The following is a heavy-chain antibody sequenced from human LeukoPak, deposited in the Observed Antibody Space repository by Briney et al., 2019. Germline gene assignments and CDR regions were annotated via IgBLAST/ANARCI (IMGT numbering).Heavy chain of an antibody. CDR3: ARGADGVSSNSRGWFDP. V-gene: IGHV3-23*01. D-gene: IGHD2-15*01. CDR1: GFTFSSYA. J-gene: IGHJ5*02. CDR2: ITGSGGRT. Sequence: GGSLRLSCAASGFTFSSYAMNWVRQAPGKGLEWVSAITGSGGRTYYADSVKGRFTISRDNSKNTLYLQMNSLRAEDTAVYSCARGADGVSSNSRGWFDPWGQGTLVTVSS.